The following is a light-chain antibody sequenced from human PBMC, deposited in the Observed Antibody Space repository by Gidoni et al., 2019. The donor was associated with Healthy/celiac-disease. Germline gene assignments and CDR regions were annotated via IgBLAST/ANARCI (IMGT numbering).Light chain of an antibody. CDR1: QSISSW. CDR3: QQYNSYSST. Sequence: DIKMTQSPSTLSASVGDRVTITCRASQSISSWLAWYQQKPGKAPTLLIYKASSLESGVPSRFSGSGSGTEFTLTISSLQPDDFATYYCQQYNSYSSTFGQGTKLEIK. CDR2: KAS. V-gene: IGKV1-5*03. J-gene: IGKJ2*01.